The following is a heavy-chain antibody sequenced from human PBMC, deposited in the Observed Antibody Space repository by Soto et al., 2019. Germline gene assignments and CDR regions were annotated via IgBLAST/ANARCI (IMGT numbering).Heavy chain of an antibody. D-gene: IGHD3-10*01. CDR3: ARIFGEEYYYYYYGMDV. V-gene: IGHV2-26*01. Sequence: GSGPTLVNPTETLTLTCTVSGFSLSNARMGVSWIRQPPGKALEWLAHIFSNDEKSYSTSLKSRLTISKDTSKSQVVLTMTNMDPVDTATYYCARIFGEEYYYYYYGMDVWGQGTTVTVSS. J-gene: IGHJ6*02. CDR2: IFSNDEK. CDR1: GFSLSNARMG.